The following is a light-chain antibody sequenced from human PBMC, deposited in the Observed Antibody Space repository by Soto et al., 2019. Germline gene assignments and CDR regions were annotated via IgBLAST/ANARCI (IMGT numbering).Light chain of an antibody. J-gene: IGKJ3*01. CDR1: QSISSY. V-gene: IGKV1-39*01. Sequence: DIQMTQSPSSLSASVGDRVTITCRASQSISSYLNWYQQKPGKAPKILIYAASSLQSGAPSRFSGSVSGTDFTLTISRLQPEVFATYYCQQSYSTFTFGPGTKVYIK. CDR2: AAS. CDR3: QQSYSTFT.